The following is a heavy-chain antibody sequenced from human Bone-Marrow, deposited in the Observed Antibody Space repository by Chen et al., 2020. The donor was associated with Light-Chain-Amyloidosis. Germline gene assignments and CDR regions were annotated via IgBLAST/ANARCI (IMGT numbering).Heavy chain of an antibody. CDR2: IKSKTYDGKT. Sequence: GSLRLSCAASGFTITDAWMSWVRQAPGKGLEWVGRIKSKTYDGKTDYAAPVKGRFTISRDDSENDLFLQMDSLTTADTAVYYCIATTVAEDYHVYWGQGTLVTVSS. J-gene: IGHJ4*02. D-gene: IGHD1-26*01. CDR1: GFTITDAW. CDR3: IATTVAEDYHVY. V-gene: IGHV3-15*01.